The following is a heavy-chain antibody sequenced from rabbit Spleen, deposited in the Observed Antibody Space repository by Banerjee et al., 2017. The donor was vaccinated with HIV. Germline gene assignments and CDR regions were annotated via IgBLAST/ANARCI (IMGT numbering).Heavy chain of an antibody. J-gene: IGHJ6*01. D-gene: IGHD8-1*01. CDR1: GVSFKFSSY. V-gene: IGHV1S45*01. Sequence: QEQLVESGGGLVQPEGSLTLTCTASGVSFKFSSYMCWVRQAPGKGLEWIACIEVGSSGFSYFATWAKGRFTISETSSTTVTLQVTRLTAADTATYFCARDTGSSFSTYGMDLWGQGTLVTVS. CDR2: IEVGSSGFS. CDR3: ARDTGSSFSTYGMDL.